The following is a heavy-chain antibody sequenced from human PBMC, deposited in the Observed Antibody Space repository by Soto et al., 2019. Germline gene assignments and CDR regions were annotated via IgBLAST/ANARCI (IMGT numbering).Heavy chain of an antibody. V-gene: IGHV4-34*01. D-gene: IGHD6-13*01. J-gene: IGHJ4*02. CDR2: INHSGST. CDR3: AGSYSSSWYYFDY. CDR1: GGSFSGYY. Sequence: QVQLQQWGAGLLKPSETLPLTCAVYGGSFSGYYWSWIRQPPGKGLEWIGEINHSGSTNYNPSLKSRVTISVDTSKNQFSLKLSSVTAADTTVYYCAGSYSSSWYYFDYWGQGTLVTVSS.